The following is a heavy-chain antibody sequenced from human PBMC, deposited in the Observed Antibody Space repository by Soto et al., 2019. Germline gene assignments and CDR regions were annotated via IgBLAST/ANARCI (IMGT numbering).Heavy chain of an antibody. V-gene: IGHV1-69*02. CDR3: ASKGSGSYYTDS. Sequence: QVQLVHSGAEVKKPGSSVKVSCKASGGTFSSYTISWVRQAPGQGLGWMGRIIPILGIANYAQKFQGRVTITADKATRAAYMELSSLRSEATAVYYCASKGSGSYYTDSWGQGTLVTVSS. CDR2: IIPILGIA. D-gene: IGHD3-10*01. J-gene: IGHJ4*02. CDR1: GGTFSSYT.